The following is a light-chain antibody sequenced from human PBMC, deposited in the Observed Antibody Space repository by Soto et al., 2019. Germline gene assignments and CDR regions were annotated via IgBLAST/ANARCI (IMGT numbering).Light chain of an antibody. V-gene: IGKV1-12*01. J-gene: IGKJ5*01. CDR1: EDISTW. CDR2: AAS. Sequence: DIQMTQSPSSVSASVGDRVTITCRSSEDISTWLAWYQQKPGKAPKLLIYAASSLQSGVPSRFSGSGSGTDFTLTISRLEPEDFAVYYCQQYGSSPPITFGQGTRLEIK. CDR3: QQYGSSPPIT.